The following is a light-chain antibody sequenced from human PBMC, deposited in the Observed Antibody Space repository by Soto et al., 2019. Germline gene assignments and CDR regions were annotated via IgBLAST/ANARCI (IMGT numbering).Light chain of an antibody. Sequence: EIVMTQSPATLSVSPGETASLSCRASQSAGNFLAWYQQKPGQAPRLLIYYISTRATGIPARFSGSGSGTDFTPTISSLEPEDFAVYYCQQRSNWPPITFGQGTRLENK. CDR1: QSAGNF. CDR3: QQRSNWPPIT. V-gene: IGKV3-11*01. J-gene: IGKJ5*01. CDR2: YIS.